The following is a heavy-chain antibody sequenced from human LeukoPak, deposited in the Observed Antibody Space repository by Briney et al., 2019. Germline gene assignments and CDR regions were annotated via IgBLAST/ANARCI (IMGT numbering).Heavy chain of an antibody. D-gene: IGHD3-22*01. J-gene: IGHJ4*02. CDR3: AKDLRMTMIVAFDY. CDR2: VRYDGSIT. V-gene: IGHV3-30*02. CDR1: GFTFSDYG. Sequence: GGSLRLSCAASGFTFSDYGMHWVRQAPGKGLEWVAFVRYDGSITFYADSVKGRFTISRHNSKNTLDLQMSSLRVEDTAAYYCAKDLRMTMIVAFDYWGQGTLVTVSS.